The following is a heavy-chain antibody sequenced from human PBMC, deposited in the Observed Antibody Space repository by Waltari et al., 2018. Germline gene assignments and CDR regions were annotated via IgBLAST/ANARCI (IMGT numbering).Heavy chain of an antibody. CDR3: AKDPGSSTSYGIDY. V-gene: IGHV3-30*02. J-gene: IGHJ4*02. CDR1: GFIFNNYE. D-gene: IGHD2-2*01. CDR2: IRYEGSDR. Sequence: AASGFIFNNYEMHWVRQAPGEGLEWVAFIRYEGSDRKYAESVKGRVTTSRDNSNNMLFLEMNSLRPEDTAVYYCAKDPGSSTSYGIDYWGQGTLVTVSS.